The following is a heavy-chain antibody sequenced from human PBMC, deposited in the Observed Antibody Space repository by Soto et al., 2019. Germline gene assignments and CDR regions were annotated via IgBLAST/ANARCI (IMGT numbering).Heavy chain of an antibody. Sequence: EVQLVESGGNLVQPGGSLRLSCAASGFTFSRHWMHWVRQAPGKGLVWVSQINTDESRTTYADAVKGRFTISRDNAKNTLYLQMNRLCAEDTAVYYCVRDIYSYYEYDAFAIWGQGTMVTVSS. CDR3: VRDIYSYYEYDAFAI. CDR2: INTDESRT. J-gene: IGHJ3*02. V-gene: IGHV3-74*03. CDR1: GFTFSRHW. D-gene: IGHD5-12*01.